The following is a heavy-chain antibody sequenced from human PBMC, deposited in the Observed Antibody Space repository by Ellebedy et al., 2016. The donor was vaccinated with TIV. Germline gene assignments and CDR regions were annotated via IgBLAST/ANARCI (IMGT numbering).Heavy chain of an antibody. J-gene: IGHJ3*02. D-gene: IGHD6-13*01. V-gene: IGHV4-59*01. CDR2: ISYSGST. CDR3: GRVVWQQPVSYAFDI. CDR1: GGSITSYY. Sequence: MPSETLSLTCTVYGGSITSYYWSWILQPTGKGLELIGYISYSGSTNYNPSLKSRVTISVDTSKNQFSLRLNSVTAADTAVYYWGRVVWQQPVSYAFDIWGQGTMVTVSS.